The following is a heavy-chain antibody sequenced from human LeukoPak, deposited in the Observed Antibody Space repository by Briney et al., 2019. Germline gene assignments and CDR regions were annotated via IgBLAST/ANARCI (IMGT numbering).Heavy chain of an antibody. CDR1: GFTFSSYS. CDR2: IQQDGSEK. J-gene: IGHJ6*03. V-gene: IGHV3-7*01. D-gene: IGHD1-1*01. Sequence: GGSLRLSCAASGFTFSSYSMNWVRQAPGKGLEWVANIQQDGSEKYYVDSVKGRFTISRDNAKNSLYLQMNSLRAEDTAVYFCASEVPYYYYMDVWGKGTTVTVSS. CDR3: ASEVPYYYYMDV.